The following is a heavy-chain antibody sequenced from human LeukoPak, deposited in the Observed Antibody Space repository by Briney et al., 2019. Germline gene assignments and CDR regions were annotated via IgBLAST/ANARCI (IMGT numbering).Heavy chain of an antibody. CDR1: GFTFPNYW. Sequence: PGGSLRLSCVASGFTFPNYWMSWVRQAPEKGLEWVANINQGGRVKQYVDSMKGRFTISRDNAKNSLCLQMNSLRAEDTAVYYCARDRDDGGFEYWGQGTLVTVSS. D-gene: IGHD4-23*01. V-gene: IGHV3-7*01. CDR3: ARDRDDGGFEY. J-gene: IGHJ4*02. CDR2: INQGGRVK.